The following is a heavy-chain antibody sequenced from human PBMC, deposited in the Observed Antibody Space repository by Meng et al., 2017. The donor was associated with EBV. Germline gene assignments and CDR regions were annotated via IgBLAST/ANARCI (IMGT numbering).Heavy chain of an antibody. CDR2: FLPTLGAP. V-gene: IGHV1-69*01. CDR1: GGPFRNYA. CDR3: ASESGRGYTPDY. D-gene: IGHD5-18*01. J-gene: IGHJ4*02. Sequence: QSGAGVENPGSAVKASFKTSGGPFRNYAISWVRQAPGQGLEWLGGFLPTLGAPNYAQKFHGRVSITADESTSTHYMDLSSLRSEDTAVYYCASESGRGYTPDYWGQGTLVTVSS.